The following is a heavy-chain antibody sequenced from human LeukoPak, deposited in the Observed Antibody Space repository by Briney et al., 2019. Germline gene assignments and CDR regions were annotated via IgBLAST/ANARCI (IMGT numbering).Heavy chain of an antibody. CDR1: GFTFSSYE. J-gene: IGHJ5*02. CDR3: ARDQTWFGELLWFDP. Sequence: TGGSLRLSCAASGFTFSSYEMNWVRQAPGKGLEWVSYISSSGSTIYYADSVKGRFTISRDNAKNSLYLQMNSLRAEDTAVYYCARDQTWFGELLWFDPWGQGTLVTVSS. V-gene: IGHV3-48*03. CDR2: ISSSGSTI. D-gene: IGHD3-10*01.